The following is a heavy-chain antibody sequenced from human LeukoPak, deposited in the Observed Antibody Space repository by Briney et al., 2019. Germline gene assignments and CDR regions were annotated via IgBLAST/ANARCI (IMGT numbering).Heavy chain of an antibody. V-gene: IGHV3-23*01. Sequence: PGGTLRLSCAASGFTFSSYAMSWVGQAPGKGLEWVSSINGRGGSTYYADSVKGRFTISRDNSKNTLYLQMNSLRAEDTAIYYCANPPTVTSFHYWGQGTLVTVSS. D-gene: IGHD4-11*01. CDR2: INGRGGST. J-gene: IGHJ4*02. CDR1: GFTFSSYA. CDR3: ANPPTVTSFHY.